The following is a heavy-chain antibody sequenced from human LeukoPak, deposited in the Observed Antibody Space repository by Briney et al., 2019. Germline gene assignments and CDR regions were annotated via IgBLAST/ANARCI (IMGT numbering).Heavy chain of an antibody. Sequence: PGGSLRLSCAASGFTFSSYWMHWVRHAPGKGLVWVSRINSDGSSTSYADSVKGRFTISRDNAKNTLYLQMNSLRAEDTAVYYCARATTVTTWLDVWGKGTTVTISS. CDR3: ARATTVTTWLDV. V-gene: IGHV3-74*01. CDR1: GFTFSSYW. CDR2: INSDGSST. D-gene: IGHD4-17*01. J-gene: IGHJ6*04.